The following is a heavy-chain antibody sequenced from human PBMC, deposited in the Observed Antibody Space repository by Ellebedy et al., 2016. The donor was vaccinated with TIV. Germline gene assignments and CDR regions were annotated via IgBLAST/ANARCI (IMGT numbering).Heavy chain of an antibody. Sequence: GGSLRLSXAASGFTFSSYAMSWVRQAPGKGLEWVSAISGSGGSTYYADSVKGRFTISRDNSKNTLYLQMNSLRAEDTAVYYCAKDYSMVRGVITFDYWGQGTLVTVSS. J-gene: IGHJ4*02. D-gene: IGHD3-10*01. CDR3: AKDYSMVRGVITFDY. CDR2: ISGSGGST. V-gene: IGHV3-23*01. CDR1: GFTFSSYA.